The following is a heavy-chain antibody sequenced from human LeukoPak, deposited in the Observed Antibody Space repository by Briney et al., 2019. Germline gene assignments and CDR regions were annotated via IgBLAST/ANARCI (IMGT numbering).Heavy chain of an antibody. CDR1: GGSFSGYY. CDR3: ARGGLRDYYYYYYYMDV. CDR2: IYYSGST. J-gene: IGHJ6*03. V-gene: IGHV4-30-4*08. Sequence: SETLSLTCAVYGGSFSGYYWSWIRQPPGKGLEWIGYIYYSGSTYYNPSLKSRVTISVDTSKNQFSLKLSSVTAADTAVYHCARGGLRDYYYYYYYMDVWGKGTTVTVSS. D-gene: IGHD4-17*01.